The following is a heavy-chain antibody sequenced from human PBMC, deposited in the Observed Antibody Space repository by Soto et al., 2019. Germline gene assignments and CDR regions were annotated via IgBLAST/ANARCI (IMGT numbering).Heavy chain of an antibody. V-gene: IGHV3-30*04. CDR2: ISYDGSNK. D-gene: IGHD4-4*01. J-gene: IGHJ6*02. CDR1: GFTFSSYA. Sequence: GESLKISCAASGFTFSSYAMHWVRQAPGKGLEWVAVISYDGSNKYYADSVKGRFTISRDNSKNTLYLQMNSLRAEDTAVYYCARDSPLDYSNYYYYGMDVWGQGTTVTVSS. CDR3: ARDSPLDYSNYYYYGMDV.